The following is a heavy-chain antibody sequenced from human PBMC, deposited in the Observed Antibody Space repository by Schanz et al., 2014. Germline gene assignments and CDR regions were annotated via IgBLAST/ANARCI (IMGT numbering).Heavy chain of an antibody. CDR1: GFTFSSYG. CDR3: AKYRGYYRVSGSYRELEY. Sequence: QVQLVESGGGVVQPGRSLRLSCAASGFTFSSYGMHWARQAPGKGLEWVAVIWYDGSNKYYADSVKGRFTISRDNSKNTLYLQMNSLRPEDAAVYYCAKYRGYYRVSGSYRELEYWGQGTLVTVSS. J-gene: IGHJ4*02. V-gene: IGHV3-33*06. CDR2: IWYDGSNK. D-gene: IGHD3-10*01.